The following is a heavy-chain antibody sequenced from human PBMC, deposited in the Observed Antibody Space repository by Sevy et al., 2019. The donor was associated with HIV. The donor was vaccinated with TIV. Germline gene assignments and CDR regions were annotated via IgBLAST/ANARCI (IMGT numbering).Heavy chain of an antibody. CDR2: INHSGST. CDR3: ARHCSSNSCSHAFDI. CDR1: GGSFSGYY. D-gene: IGHD2-2*01. V-gene: IGHV4-34*01. J-gene: IGHJ3*02. Sequence: SDTLSLTCAVYGGSFSGYYWSWIRQPPGKGLEWIGEINHSGSTNYNPSLKSRVTISGDTSKNQFSLKLGSVTAADTAVYYCARHCSSNSCSHAFDIWGQGTMVTVSS.